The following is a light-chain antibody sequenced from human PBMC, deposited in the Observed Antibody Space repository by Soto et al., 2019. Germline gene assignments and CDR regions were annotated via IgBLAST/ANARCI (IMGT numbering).Light chain of an antibody. CDR3: QQYNNWPPFT. CDR1: QSVSVN. CDR2: GAS. Sequence: EIVMTQSPATLSVSPGERATLSCRASQSVSVNLAWYQRKPGQAPRLLIYGASTRATDIPARFSGSGSGTEFTLTISRLQPDDFADCGCQQYNNWPPFTFGPGTKVDIK. V-gene: IGKV3-15*01. J-gene: IGKJ3*01.